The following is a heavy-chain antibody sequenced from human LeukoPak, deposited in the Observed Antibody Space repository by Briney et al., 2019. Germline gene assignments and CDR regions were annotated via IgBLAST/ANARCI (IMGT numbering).Heavy chain of an antibody. CDR1: GFSFSATW. J-gene: IGHJ1*01. V-gene: IGHV3-74*03. Sequence: GGSLRLSCAASGFSFSATWMHWVRQSPGKGLVWVARITSDGFSTTYAESVKGRFTISRDNSKNTLYLQMSSLGAEDTAVYFCAKDDAWGRYQDWGQGTLVIVSS. CDR3: AKDDAWGRYQD. D-gene: IGHD3-16*01. CDR2: ITSDGFST.